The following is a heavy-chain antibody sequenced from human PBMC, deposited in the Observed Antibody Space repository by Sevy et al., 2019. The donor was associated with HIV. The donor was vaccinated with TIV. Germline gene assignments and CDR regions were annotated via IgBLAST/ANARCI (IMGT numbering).Heavy chain of an antibody. V-gene: IGHV3-30*12. CDR1: GFIFNNKG. J-gene: IGHJ4*02. Sequence: GGSLRLSCTVSGFIFNNKGMHWVRQAPGRGLEWEAAIFSDGTTKYYGDSVKGRFTISRDNSKNALFLQMNSLRVDDTALYYCARESGSDWYLDSWGQGTLVTVSS. D-gene: IGHD2-21*02. CDR2: IFSDGTTK. CDR3: ARESGSDWYLDS.